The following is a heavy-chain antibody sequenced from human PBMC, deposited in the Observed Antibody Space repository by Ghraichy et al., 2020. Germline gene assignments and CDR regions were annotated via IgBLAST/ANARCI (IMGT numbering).Heavy chain of an antibody. CDR3: ARPFLQQLPIGDL. CDR1: GGSISSSSYY. CDR2: IYYSGST. D-gene: IGHD6-13*01. V-gene: IGHV4-39*01. Sequence: SETLSLTCTVSGGSISSSSYYWGWSRQPPGKGLEWIGRIYYSGSTYYNPSLKSRATISVDTSKNQSSLKLSSVTAADTAVYYCARPFLQQLPIGDLWGHGKIVTGSS. J-gene: IGHJ3*01.